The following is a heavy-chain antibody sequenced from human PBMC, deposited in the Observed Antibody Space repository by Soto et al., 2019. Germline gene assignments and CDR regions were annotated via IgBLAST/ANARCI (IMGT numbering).Heavy chain of an antibody. D-gene: IGHD6-6*01. CDR3: AGPSIAGYYYYGMDV. CDR2: IYPGDSDT. J-gene: IGHJ6*02. V-gene: IGHV5-51*01. CDR1: GYSFTSYW. Sequence: GESLKISCKGSGYSFTSYWIGWVRQMPGKGLEWMGIIYPGDSDTRYSPSFQGRVTISADKSISTAYLQWSSLKASDTAMYYCAGPSIAGYYYYGMDVWGQGTTVTVSS.